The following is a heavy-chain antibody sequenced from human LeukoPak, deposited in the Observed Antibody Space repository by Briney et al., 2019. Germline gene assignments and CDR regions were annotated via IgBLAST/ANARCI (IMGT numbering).Heavy chain of an antibody. CDR3: ASDGYCSSTSCYSPH. CDR2: IYSGGST. D-gene: IGHD2-2*02. Sequence: AGGSLRLSCAASGFTFSSNYMSWVRQAPGKGLEWVSVIYSGGSTYYSDSVKGRFTISRDNSKNTMYLQMNSLRAEDTAVYYCASDGYCSSTSCYSPHWGQGTLVTVSS. J-gene: IGHJ4*02. CDR1: GFTFSSNY. V-gene: IGHV3-66*01.